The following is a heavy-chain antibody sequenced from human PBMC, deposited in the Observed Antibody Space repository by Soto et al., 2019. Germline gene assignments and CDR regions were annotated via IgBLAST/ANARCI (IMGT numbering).Heavy chain of an antibody. V-gene: IGHV3-15*07. J-gene: IGHJ4*02. CDR2: IKSKTDGGTT. Sequence: EVQLVESGGGLVKPGGSLRLSCAASGFTFSNAWMNWVRQAPGKGLEWVGRIKSKTDGGTTDYAAPVKGRFTISRDDSNNTLYLQMNSLKTEDTAVYYCTTRASHQGRYYYDSSGSNDDYWGQGTLVTVSS. CDR3: TTRASHQGRYYYDSSGSNDDY. CDR1: GFTFSNAW. D-gene: IGHD3-22*01.